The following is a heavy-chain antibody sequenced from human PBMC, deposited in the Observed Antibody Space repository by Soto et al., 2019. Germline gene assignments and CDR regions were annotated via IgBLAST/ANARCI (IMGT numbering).Heavy chain of an antibody. J-gene: IGHJ5*02. CDR3: ARLSSRSWYGPGFDP. CDR1: GYTFTSYG. Sequence: ASVKVSCKASGYTFTSYGISWVRQAPGQGLEWMGWISAYNGNTNYAQKLQGRVTITTDTSTSTAYMELSSLRSDDTAVYYCARLSSRSWYGPGFDPWGQGTLVTVSS. D-gene: IGHD6-13*01. CDR2: ISAYNGNT. V-gene: IGHV1-18*01.